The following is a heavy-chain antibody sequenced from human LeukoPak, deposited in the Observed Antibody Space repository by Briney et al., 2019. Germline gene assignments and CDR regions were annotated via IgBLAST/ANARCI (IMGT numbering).Heavy chain of an antibody. J-gene: IGHJ4*02. CDR2: IYYSGST. CDR1: GGSISSYY. CDR3: ARDNSSGWYFLDY. V-gene: IGHV4-59*01. D-gene: IGHD6-19*01. Sequence: SETLSLTCTVSGGSISSYYWSWIRQPPGKGLEWIGYIYYSGSTNYNPSLKSRVTISVDTSKNQFSLKLSSVTAADTAVYYCARDNSSGWYFLDYWGQGTLVTVSS.